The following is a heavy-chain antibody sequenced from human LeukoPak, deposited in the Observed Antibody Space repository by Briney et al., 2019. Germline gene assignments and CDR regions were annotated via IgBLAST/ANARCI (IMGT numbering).Heavy chain of an antibody. J-gene: IGHJ1*01. V-gene: IGHV1-2*02. D-gene: IGHD3-22*01. CDR2: INPNSGGT. CDR1: GYTFTGYY. CDR3: ARDSYYDSSGYYSSEYFQH. Sequence: ASVKVSCKASGYTFTGYYIHWVRQAPGQGLEWMGWINPNSGGTNYAHKFQGRVTMTSDTSISTAYMELSRLRSDDTAVYYCARDSYYDSSGYYSSEYFQHWGQGTLVTVSS.